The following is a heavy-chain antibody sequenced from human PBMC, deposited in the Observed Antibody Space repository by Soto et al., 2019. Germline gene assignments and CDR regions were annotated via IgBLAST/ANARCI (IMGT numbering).Heavy chain of an antibody. CDR2: INPNGSST. Sequence: QVQLVQSGAEVKKPGASVKVSCKASGYIFIHYYIHWVRQAPGQGLELMAIINPNGSSTNYAQKFQVRVTVTIDMSTSTVSMELNSLGSDDTAVYFCARSLVQGDFWGQGTLVTVSS. D-gene: IGHD2-21*01. CDR1: GYIFIHYY. V-gene: IGHV1-46*01. J-gene: IGHJ4*02. CDR3: ARSLVQGDF.